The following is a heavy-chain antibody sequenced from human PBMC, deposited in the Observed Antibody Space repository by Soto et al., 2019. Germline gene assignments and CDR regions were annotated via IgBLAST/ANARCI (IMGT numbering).Heavy chain of an antibody. D-gene: IGHD3-22*01. CDR2: IYYSGST. CDR3: ARVNYYYDSSGYYYVAFFDY. Sequence: PSETLSLTCTVPGGSISSGGYYWSWIRQHPGKGLEWIGYIYYSGSTYYNPSLKSRVTISVDTSKNQFSLKLSSVTAADTAVYYCARVNYYYDSSGYYYVAFFDYWGQGTLVTVSS. J-gene: IGHJ4*02. CDR1: GGSISSGGYY. V-gene: IGHV4-31*03.